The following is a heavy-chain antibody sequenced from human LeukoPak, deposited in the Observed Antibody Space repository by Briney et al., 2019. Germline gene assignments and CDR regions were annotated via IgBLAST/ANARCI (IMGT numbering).Heavy chain of an antibody. CDR3: VRDHGISYWLFDL. CDR2: TYYRSKWYN. V-gene: IGHV6-1*01. CDR1: GDGVSSNSAA. D-gene: IGHD3-3*01. Sequence: SQTLSLTCAISGDGVSSNSAAWNWVRQSPSRGLEWLGRTYYRSKWYNDYAVSVKGRITINPDTSKNQFSLQLNSVTPEDTAVYYCVRDHGISYWLFDLWGRGTLVTVSS. J-gene: IGHJ2*01.